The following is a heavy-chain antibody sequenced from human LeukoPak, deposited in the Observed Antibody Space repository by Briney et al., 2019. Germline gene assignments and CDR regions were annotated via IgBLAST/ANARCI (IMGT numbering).Heavy chain of an antibody. CDR1: GFTFGDYA. CDR2: IRSKAYGGTT. J-gene: IGHJ4*02. D-gene: IGHD4-17*01. CDR3: TRDYGDLDGYFDY. V-gene: IGHV3-49*04. Sequence: PGGSLRLSCTASGFTFGDYAMSWVRQAPGKGLEWVGFIRSKAYGGTTEYAASVKGRFTSSRDDSKSIAYLQMNSLKTEDTAVYYCTRDYGDLDGYFDYWGQGTLVTVSS.